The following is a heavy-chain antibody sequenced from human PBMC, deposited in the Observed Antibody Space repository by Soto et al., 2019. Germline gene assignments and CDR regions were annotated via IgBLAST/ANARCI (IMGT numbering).Heavy chain of an antibody. Sequence: QVQLVQSGAEVKKPGASVKVSCKASGYTFTSYDINWVRQATGQGLEWMGWMNPNSGNTGYAQKFQGRVTMTRNTSXSXXYMELSSLRSEDTAVYYCARGEEAVAGYYYYGMDVWGQGTTVTVSS. CDR2: MNPNSGNT. CDR3: ARGEEAVAGYYYYGMDV. CDR1: GYTFTSYD. D-gene: IGHD6-19*01. V-gene: IGHV1-8*01. J-gene: IGHJ6*02.